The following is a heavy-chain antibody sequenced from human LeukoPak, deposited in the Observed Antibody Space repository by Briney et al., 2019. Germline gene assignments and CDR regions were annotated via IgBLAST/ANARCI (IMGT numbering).Heavy chain of an antibody. CDR2: ISAYNGNT. Sequence: ASVKVSCKASGYTFTGYYMHWVRQAPGQGLEWMGWISAYNGNTNYAQNFQGRVTMTTDTSTSTAYMELRSLRSDDTAVYYCARVFTAGYSSSWYQDFWGQGTLVTVSS. J-gene: IGHJ4*02. V-gene: IGHV1-18*04. CDR1: GYTFTGYY. CDR3: ARVFTAGYSSSWYQDF. D-gene: IGHD6-13*01.